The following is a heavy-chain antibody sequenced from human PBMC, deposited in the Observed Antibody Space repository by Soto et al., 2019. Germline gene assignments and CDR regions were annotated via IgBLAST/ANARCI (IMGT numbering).Heavy chain of an antibody. D-gene: IGHD4-4*01. Sequence: ASVKVSCKASGYTFTSYYMHWVRQAPGQGLEWMGIINPSGGSTSYAQKFQGRVTMTRDTSTSTVYMELSSLRSEDTAVYYCARRDGYSFYYYYGMDVWGQGTMGTVSS. V-gene: IGHV1-46*01. J-gene: IGHJ6*02. CDR3: ARRDGYSFYYYYGMDV. CDR2: INPSGGST. CDR1: GYTFTSYY.